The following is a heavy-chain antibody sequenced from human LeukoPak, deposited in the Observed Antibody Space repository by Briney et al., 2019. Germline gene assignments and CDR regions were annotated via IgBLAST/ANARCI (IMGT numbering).Heavy chain of an antibody. J-gene: IGHJ5*02. CDR2: ISDIADSS. CDR1: GFSFSLYA. V-gene: IGHV3-23*01. Sequence: GGSLRLSCAASGFSFSLYAMNWVRQAPGKGLEWVSAISDIADSSYHADSVKGRFTISRDNSMDTLYLEMKSLRGDDTAVYSCAKGTSTVRGVVTPLDPWGQGTLVIVSS. D-gene: IGHD3-10*01. CDR3: AKGTSTVRGVVTPLDP.